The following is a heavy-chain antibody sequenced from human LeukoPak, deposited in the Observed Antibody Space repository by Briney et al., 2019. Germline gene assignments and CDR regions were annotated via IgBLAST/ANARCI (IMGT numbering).Heavy chain of an antibody. Sequence: ASVKVSCKASGYTFTGYYMHWVRQAPGQGLEWMGGINPNSGGTNYAQKFQGRVTMTRDTSISTAYMELSRLRSDDTAVYYCARGSGQWLVLYYFDYWGQGTLVTVSS. V-gene: IGHV1-2*02. D-gene: IGHD6-19*01. CDR1: GYTFTGYY. CDR3: ARGSGQWLVLYYFDY. J-gene: IGHJ4*02. CDR2: INPNSGGT.